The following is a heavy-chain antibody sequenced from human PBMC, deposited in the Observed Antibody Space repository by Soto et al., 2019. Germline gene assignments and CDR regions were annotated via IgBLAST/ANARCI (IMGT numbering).Heavy chain of an antibody. J-gene: IGHJ4*02. D-gene: IGHD1-26*01. CDR2: IYPGDSDT. Sequence: GESLKISCKGSGYSFTSHWVAWVRQMPEKGLEWIGTIYPGDSDTKYSSAFRGHVTISADTSVSTAYLQWRSLEATDSAIYSCPRYSGRYWHYLDFWGQGTLITVSS. CDR3: PRYSGRYWHYLDF. CDR1: GYSFTSHW. V-gene: IGHV5-51*01.